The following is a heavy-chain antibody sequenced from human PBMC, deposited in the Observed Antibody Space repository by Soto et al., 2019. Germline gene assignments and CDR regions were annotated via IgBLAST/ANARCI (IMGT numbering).Heavy chain of an antibody. CDR3: ARGWGKYFGVNDF. Sequence: ASVKVSCKASRYTINTFGITWVRQAPGQGLEWMGCVSGYSDKRDYSRKLQDRITLTADPSTTTSYMELRSLTSDDTAVYYCARGWGKYFGVNDFWVQGTLVTVSS. D-gene: IGHD2-8*01. J-gene: IGHJ4*02. CDR2: VSGYSDKR. V-gene: IGHV1-18*01. CDR1: RYTINTFG.